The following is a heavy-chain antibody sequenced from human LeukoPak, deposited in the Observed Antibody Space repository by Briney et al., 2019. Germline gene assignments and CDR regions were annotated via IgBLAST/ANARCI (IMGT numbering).Heavy chain of an antibody. CDR1: GYTFINYD. CDR3: ARPRWGSGSLRFDY. CDR2: MSANSGNT. J-gene: IGHJ4*02. V-gene: IGHV1-8*01. Sequence: GASVKVSCKTSGYTFINYDINWIRQAPGQGLEWLGWMSANSGNTGYAQKFQGRVTMTRTTSISTAYMELSSLRSEDTAVYYCARPRWGSGSLRFDYWGQGTLVTVSS. D-gene: IGHD3-10*01.